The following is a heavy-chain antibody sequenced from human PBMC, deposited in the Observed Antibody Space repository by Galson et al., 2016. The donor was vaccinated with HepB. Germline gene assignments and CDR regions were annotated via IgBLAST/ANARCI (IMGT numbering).Heavy chain of an antibody. CDR2: IIPTFGTT. CDR1: GGSFGSFA. D-gene: IGHD5-18*01. Sequence: SVKVSCKASGGSFGSFAISWVRQAPGQGLEWMGGIIPTFGTTNYAQKFQGRVTITADESTSTAYTELSSLRSEDTAVYFCAREPPTGAYSYGHGDYWGQGTLVTVSS. V-gene: IGHV1-69*13. CDR3: AREPPTGAYSYGHGDY. J-gene: IGHJ4*02.